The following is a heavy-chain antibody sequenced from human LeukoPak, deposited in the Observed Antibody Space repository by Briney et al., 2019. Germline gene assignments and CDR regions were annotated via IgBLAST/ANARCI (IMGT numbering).Heavy chain of an antibody. CDR1: GFTFSNAW. Sequence: PGGSLRLSCAASGFTFSNAWMSWVRQTPGKGLEWVSAISASGGSTYYADSVRGRFTISRDSSTNTLALQMNSLRVEDTAIYYCATPQGDFWGQGTLVTVSS. CDR2: ISASGGST. V-gene: IGHV3-23*01. CDR3: ATPQGDF. J-gene: IGHJ4*02.